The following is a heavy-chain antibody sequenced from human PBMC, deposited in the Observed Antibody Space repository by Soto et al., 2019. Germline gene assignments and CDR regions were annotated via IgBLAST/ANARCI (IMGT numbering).Heavy chain of an antibody. D-gene: IGHD3-3*01. CDR3: ARAQVEEAGDSSSGYWYFDL. V-gene: IGHV3-21*01. CDR2: ISSSSSYI. Sequence: GGSLRLSCAASGFTFSSYSMNWVRQAPGKGLEWVSSISSSSSYIYYADSVKGRFTISRDNAKNSLYLQMNSLRAEDTAVYYCARAQVEEAGDSSSGYWYFDLWGRGTLVTVSS. J-gene: IGHJ2*01. CDR1: GFTFSSYS.